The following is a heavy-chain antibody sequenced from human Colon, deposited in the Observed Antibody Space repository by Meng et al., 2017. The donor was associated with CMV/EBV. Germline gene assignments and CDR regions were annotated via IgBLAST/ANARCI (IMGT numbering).Heavy chain of an antibody. CDR3: AKDMGKEAYSSSWYYYYYGMDV. Sequence: GGSLRLSCAASGFTFDDYTIHWVRQAPGKGLEWVSLISWDGGSTYYADSVKGRFTISRDNSKNSLYLQMNSLRTEDTALYYCAKDMGKEAYSSSWYYYYYGMDVWGQGTTVTVSS. D-gene: IGHD6-13*01. J-gene: IGHJ6*02. CDR2: ISWDGGST. CDR1: GFTFDDYT. V-gene: IGHV3-43*01.